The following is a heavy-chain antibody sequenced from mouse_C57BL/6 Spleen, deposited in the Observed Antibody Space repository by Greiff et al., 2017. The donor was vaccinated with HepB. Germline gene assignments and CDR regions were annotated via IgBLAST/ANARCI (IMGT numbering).Heavy chain of an antibody. J-gene: IGHJ2*01. CDR2: IYPGDGDT. CDR3: AIEGYGSSYDYFDY. Sequence: QVQLQQSGPELVKPGASVKISCKASGYAFSSSWMNWVKQRPGKGLEWIGRIYPGDGDTNYNGTFRGKATLTADKSSSTAYMQLCSMTSDDSAVYFCAIEGYGSSYDYFDYWGQGTTLTVSS. D-gene: IGHD1-1*01. V-gene: IGHV1-82*01. CDR1: GYAFSSSW.